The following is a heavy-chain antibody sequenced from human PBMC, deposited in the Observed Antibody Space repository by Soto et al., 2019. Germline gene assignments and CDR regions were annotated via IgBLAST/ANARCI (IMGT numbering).Heavy chain of an antibody. CDR1: GFTFSSYS. V-gene: IGHV3-21*01. J-gene: IGHJ3*02. CDR3: SRGLRYFDWLLAPYDAFDI. Sequence: PGGSLRLSCAASGFTFSSYSMNWVRQAPGKGLEWVSSISSSSSYIYYADSVKGRFTISRDNAKNSLYLQMNSLRAEDTAVYYCSRGLRYFDWLLAPYDAFDIWGQGTMVTVSS. D-gene: IGHD3-9*01. CDR2: ISSSSSYI.